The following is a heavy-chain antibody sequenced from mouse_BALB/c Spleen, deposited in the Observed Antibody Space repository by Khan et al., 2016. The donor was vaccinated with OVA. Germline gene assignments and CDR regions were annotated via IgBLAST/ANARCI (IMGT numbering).Heavy chain of an antibody. D-gene: IGHD2-2*01. CDR3: TRHGYVAWFTY. CDR1: GYAFTSYY. V-gene: IGHV1S135*01. J-gene: IGHJ3*01. Sequence: VQLKESGPELMKPGASVEISCKASGYAFTSYYIHWVMQSPGTSLEWLGYIDPFSGGTSYTHKFTGKATLTVDKSSSTAYIHLTNLTSEDSAVDDCTRHGYVAWFTYWGQGTPVTVSA. CDR2: IDPFSGGT.